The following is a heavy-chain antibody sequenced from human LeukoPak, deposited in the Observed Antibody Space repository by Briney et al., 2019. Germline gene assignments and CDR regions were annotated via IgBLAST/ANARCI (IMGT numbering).Heavy chain of an antibody. CDR1: GFTFSNYW. CDR2: MNSDVSST. Sequence: PGGSPRLSCAASGFTFSNYWMRWVRHAPGKGLLWVSRMNSDVSSTTYADSVKGPLAISRDNAKNTLYLQMNSVRAEDTGIYYCARQCDGLGRWCLDYWGQGTLVSLS. V-gene: IGHV3-74*03. D-gene: IGHD3-10*01. J-gene: IGHJ4*02. CDR3: ARQCDGLGRWCLDY.